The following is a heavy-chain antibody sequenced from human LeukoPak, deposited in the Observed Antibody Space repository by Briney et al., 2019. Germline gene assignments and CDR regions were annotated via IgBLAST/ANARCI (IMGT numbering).Heavy chain of an antibody. CDR1: GGSISSYY. V-gene: IGHV4-59*01. CDR2: IYYTGST. Sequence: KPSETLSLTCTVSGGSISSYYWGWVRQPPGKGLEWIGYIYYTGSTNYNPSLKSRVTISVDTSKNQFSLKLSSVTAADTAVYFCARGITIFGVVTFYFDYWGQGTLVTVSS. D-gene: IGHD3-3*01. CDR3: ARGITIFGVVTFYFDY. J-gene: IGHJ4*02.